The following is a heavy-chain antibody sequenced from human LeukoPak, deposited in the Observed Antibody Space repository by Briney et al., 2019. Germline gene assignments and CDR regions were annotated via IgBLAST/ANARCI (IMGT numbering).Heavy chain of an antibody. D-gene: IGHD3-3*01. Sequence: SETLSLTCTVSGGSFSSGSYYWSWIRQPAGKGLEWIGRIYTSGSTNYNPSLKSRVTISVDTSKNQFSLKLSSVTAADTAVYYCARITYYDFWSGYYTFDYWGQGTLVTVSS. CDR3: ARITYYDFWSGYYTFDY. V-gene: IGHV4-61*02. CDR1: GGSFSSGSYY. CDR2: IYTSGST. J-gene: IGHJ4*02.